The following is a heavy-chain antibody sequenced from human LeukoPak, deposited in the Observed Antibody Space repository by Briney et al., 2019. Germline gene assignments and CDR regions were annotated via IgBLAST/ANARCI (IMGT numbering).Heavy chain of an antibody. D-gene: IGHD5-24*01. CDR1: GFTVSSNY. V-gene: IGHV3-53*01. Sequence: SGGSLRLSCAASGFTVSSNYMSWVRQAPGTGLEWVSVIYSGGGTYYADSVKGRFTISRDNSKNTLYLQMNSLRAEDTAVYYCARHQGDGYNRKSRWGQGTLVTVSS. J-gene: IGHJ4*02. CDR3: ARHQGDGYNRKSR. CDR2: IYSGGGT.